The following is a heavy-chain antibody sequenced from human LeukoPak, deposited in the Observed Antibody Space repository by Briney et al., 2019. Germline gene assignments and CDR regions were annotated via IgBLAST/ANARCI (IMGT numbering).Heavy chain of an antibody. CDR2: INHSGST. CDR1: GGSFSGYC. Sequence: PSETLSLTCAVYGGSFSGYCWSWIRQPPGKGLEWIGEINHSGSTNYNPSLKSRVTISVDTSKNQFSLKLSSVTAADTAVYYCARGFYDFWSGYFPPAFDYWGQGTLVTVSS. V-gene: IGHV4-34*01. D-gene: IGHD3-3*01. J-gene: IGHJ4*02. CDR3: ARGFYDFWSGYFPPAFDY.